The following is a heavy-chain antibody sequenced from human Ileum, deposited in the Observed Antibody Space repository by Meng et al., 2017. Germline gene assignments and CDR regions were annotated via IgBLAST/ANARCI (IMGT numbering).Heavy chain of an antibody. CDR2: ISQESGRT. CDR1: CECISRGDW. Sequence: VELLAAGPGPVKPSGTPSLTCAGFCECISRGDWWSRVRQPPGKGLEWIGEISQESGRTNYNPSLKSSVTISLDKSKNQFSLNLNSVTAADTAVYYCVRNEGYSLGDWGQRTLVTVSS. D-gene: IGHD2-21*01. CDR3: VRNEGYSLGD. J-gene: IGHJ4*02. V-gene: IGHV4-4*02.